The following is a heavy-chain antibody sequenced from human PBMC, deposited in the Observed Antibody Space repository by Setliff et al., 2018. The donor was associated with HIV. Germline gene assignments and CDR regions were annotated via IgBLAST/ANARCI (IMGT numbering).Heavy chain of an antibody. CDR1: GFTFSNTW. D-gene: IGHD5-12*01. CDR3: TTFSSGYSTDDVDY. Sequence: GESLTISCAASGFTFSNTWMSWVRQAPGKGLEWVGRIKSKTDGGTTDYAAPVKGRFTISRHDSKNTLYLQMNSLKTEDTAVYYCTTFSSGYSTDDVDYWGQGTLVTVSS. CDR2: IKSKTDGGTT. J-gene: IGHJ4*02. V-gene: IGHV3-15*01.